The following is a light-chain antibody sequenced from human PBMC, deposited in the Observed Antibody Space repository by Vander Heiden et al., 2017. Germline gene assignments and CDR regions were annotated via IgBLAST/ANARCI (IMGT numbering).Light chain of an antibody. J-gene: IGKJ1*01. CDR3: HQYYTTPRT. CDR1: QSVLKNSNNKNY. Sequence: DIVMTLSQDSLSVPLAVGATIYFTSSQSVLKNSNNKNYLSWYQVKPGQPPKLLIYWASTRESGVPDRFSGSGSGTDFSLTISSLQAEDVAVYYCHQYYTTPRTFGQGTKLEI. V-gene: IGKV4-1*01. CDR2: WAS.